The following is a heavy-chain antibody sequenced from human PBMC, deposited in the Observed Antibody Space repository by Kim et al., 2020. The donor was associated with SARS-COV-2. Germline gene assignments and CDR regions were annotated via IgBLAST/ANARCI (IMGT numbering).Heavy chain of an antibody. V-gene: IGHV3-7*01. D-gene: IGHD3-3*01. Sequence: VSVKGRFTITRDNAKNKLHLKMNSLVAEDTAVYYCARAQYYDFWSGYFDYWGQGTLVTVSS. J-gene: IGHJ4*02. CDR3: ARAQYYDFWSGYFDY.